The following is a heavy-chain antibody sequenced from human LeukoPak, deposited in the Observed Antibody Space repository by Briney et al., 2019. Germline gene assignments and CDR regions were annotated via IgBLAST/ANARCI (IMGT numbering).Heavy chain of an antibody. Sequence: GGSLRLSCAASGFTFSSYAMSWVRQAPGKGLEWVSAITNSGGRTYYADSVKGRFTISRDDSKNTLYLQMDSLRAEDTAVYYCAKERQQPALWGYMDVWGKGTTVTVSS. CDR2: ITNSGGRT. CDR1: GFTFSSYA. CDR3: AKERQQPALWGYMDV. J-gene: IGHJ6*03. V-gene: IGHV3-23*01. D-gene: IGHD6-13*01.